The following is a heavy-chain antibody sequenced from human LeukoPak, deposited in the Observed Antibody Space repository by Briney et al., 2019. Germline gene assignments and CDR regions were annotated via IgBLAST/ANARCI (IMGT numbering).Heavy chain of an antibody. D-gene: IGHD3-16*01. CDR1: GFTFSDYW. J-gene: IGHJ4*02. CDR2: INSDGRIT. V-gene: IGHV3-74*01. CDR3: ARLRWGGLYYFDS. Sequence: RGGSLRLSCAASGFTFSDYWVHWVRHAPGKGLVGVSRINSDGRITSYADSVKGRFTISGDNAKNTLYLQMNSLRAEDTAVYYCARLRWGGLYYFDSWGQGTLVTVSS.